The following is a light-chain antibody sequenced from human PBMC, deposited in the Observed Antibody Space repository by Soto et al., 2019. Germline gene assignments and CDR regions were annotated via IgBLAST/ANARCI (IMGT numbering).Light chain of an antibody. V-gene: IGKV3-11*01. CDR3: QQRTNWPLT. Sequence: EIVLTQSPVTLSLSPGERATLSCRASKSVTTFLAWYQQKPGQAPRLLIYDASKRATGIPARFSGSGSGTDFTLTISSLEPEDFAVYYCQQRTNWPLTFGGGTKVEIK. CDR1: KSVTTF. J-gene: IGKJ4*01. CDR2: DAS.